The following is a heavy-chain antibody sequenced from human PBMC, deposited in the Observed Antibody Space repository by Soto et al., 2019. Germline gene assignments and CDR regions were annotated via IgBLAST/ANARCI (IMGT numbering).Heavy chain of an antibody. CDR2: IIPILGIG. Sequence: QVQLVQSGAEVKKPGSSVKVSCKASGGTFSSYAFNWVRQAPGQGLEWMGRIIPILGIGDYAKRFQGRVTITADKSTSTVYMELSSLRSEDTAVYYCARNPRAVAAMHMDVWGKGTMVTVSS. CDR3: ARNPRAVAAMHMDV. V-gene: IGHV1-69*04. D-gene: IGHD6-19*01. CDR1: GGTFSSYA. J-gene: IGHJ6*03.